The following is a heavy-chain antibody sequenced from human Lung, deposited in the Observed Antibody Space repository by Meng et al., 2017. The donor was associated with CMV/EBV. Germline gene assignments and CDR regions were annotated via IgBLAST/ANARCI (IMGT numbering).Heavy chain of an antibody. CDR3: ARDRRGSYVTGWGY. CDR2: LYYSGSS. D-gene: IGHD3-16*01. Sequence: GSLRLXCTVSGGCISSSTYYWGWVRPPPGKGLGWIGSLYYSGSSYYNPSLKSRVTLSVDTSMNQFSLKLSSVTAADTAMYYCARDRRGSYVTGWGYWGQGXLVTVSS. CDR1: GGCISSSTYY. J-gene: IGHJ4*01. V-gene: IGHV4-39*07.